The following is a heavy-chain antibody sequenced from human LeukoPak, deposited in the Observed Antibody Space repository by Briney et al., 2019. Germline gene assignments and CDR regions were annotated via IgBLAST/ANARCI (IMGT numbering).Heavy chain of an antibody. CDR3: AKACSGGSCYSGSDY. Sequence: GGSLRLSCAASGFTFSSYAMSWVRQAPGKGLEWVSAISGSGRSTYYADSVKGRFTISRDNSKNTLYLQMNSLRAEDTAVYYCAKACSGGSCYSGSDYWGQGTLVTVSS. D-gene: IGHD2-15*01. CDR1: GFTFSSYA. CDR2: ISGSGRST. V-gene: IGHV3-23*01. J-gene: IGHJ4*02.